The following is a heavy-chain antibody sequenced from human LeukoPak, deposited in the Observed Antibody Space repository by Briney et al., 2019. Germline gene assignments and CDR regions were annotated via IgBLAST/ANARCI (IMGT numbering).Heavy chain of an antibody. CDR1: GGTLSSYA. Sequence: GASVKVSCKASGGTLSSYAISWVRQAPGQGLEWMGGIIPIFGTANYAQKFQGRVTITADESTSTAYMELSSLRSEDTAVYYCARRYYYGSGYYYYYGMDVWGQGTTVTVSS. CDR2: IIPIFGTA. CDR3: ARRYYYGSGYYYYYGMDV. J-gene: IGHJ6*02. D-gene: IGHD3-10*01. V-gene: IGHV1-69*13.